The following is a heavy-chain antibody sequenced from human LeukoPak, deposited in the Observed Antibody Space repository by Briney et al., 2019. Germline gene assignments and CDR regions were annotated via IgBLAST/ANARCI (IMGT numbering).Heavy chain of an antibody. CDR2: IIPMFGTA. J-gene: IGHJ5*02. D-gene: IGHD3-10*01. CDR3: ARGTFGELSLFDP. CDR1: GGTFSSYA. V-gene: IGHV1-69*13. Sequence: SVKVSCKASGGTFSSYAISWVRQAPGQGLEWMGGIIPMFGTANYAQKFQGRVTITADESTSTAYMELSSLRSDDTAVYYCARGTFGELSLFDPWGQGTLVIVSS.